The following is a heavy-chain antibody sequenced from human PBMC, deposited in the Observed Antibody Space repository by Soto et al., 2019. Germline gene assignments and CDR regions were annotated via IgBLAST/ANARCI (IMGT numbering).Heavy chain of an antibody. V-gene: IGHV1-69*13. CDR3: ARYFYGFASPLLDY. J-gene: IGHJ4*02. Sequence: ASVKVSCKASGGTFSSYAISWVRQAPGQGLEWMGGIIPIFGTANYAQKFQGRVTITADESTSTAYMELSSLRSEDTAVYYCARYFYGFASPLLDYWGQGTLVTVSS. CDR2: IIPIFGTA. D-gene: IGHD3-3*01. CDR1: GGTFSSYA.